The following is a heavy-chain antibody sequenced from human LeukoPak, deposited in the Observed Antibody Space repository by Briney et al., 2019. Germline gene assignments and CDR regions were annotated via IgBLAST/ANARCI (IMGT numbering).Heavy chain of an antibody. J-gene: IGHJ4*02. V-gene: IGHV4-30-2*01. D-gene: IGHD6-13*01. CDR1: GGSISSGGYY. CDR2: IYHSGST. Sequence: SQTLSLTCTVSGGSISSGGYYWSWIRQPPGKGLEWIGYIYHSGSTYYNPSLKSRVTISVDRSKNQFSLKLSSVTAADTAVYYCARPMEVAAAAFDYWGQGTLVTVSS. CDR3: ARPMEVAAAAFDY.